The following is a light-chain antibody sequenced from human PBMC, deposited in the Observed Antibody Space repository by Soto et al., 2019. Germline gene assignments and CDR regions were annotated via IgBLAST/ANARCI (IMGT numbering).Light chain of an antibody. Sequence: EVVMTQSPATLSVPPGERVTFSCRASQSVTTNLAWYQHKPGQSPRLRLYGTSSSATGIPERFSGSGSGTDFTLTISRLEPYYFAVYYCQHYGSSRTLGQGTKLDIK. CDR2: GTS. V-gene: IGKV3-20*01. CDR3: QHYGSSRT. J-gene: IGKJ1*01. CDR1: QSVTTN.